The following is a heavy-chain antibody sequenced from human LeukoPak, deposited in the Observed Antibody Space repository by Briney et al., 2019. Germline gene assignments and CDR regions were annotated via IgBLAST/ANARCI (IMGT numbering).Heavy chain of an antibody. CDR1: GFTFSSYA. D-gene: IGHD2-2*02. CDR3: AKREQIVVVPAAIDY. CDR2: ISGSGGST. Sequence: GGSLRLSCAASGFTFSSYAMSWVRQAPGKGLEWVSAISGSGGSTYYADSVKGRFTIPRDNSKNTLYLQMNSLRAEDTAVYYCAKREQIVVVPAAIDYWGQGTLVTVSS. J-gene: IGHJ4*02. V-gene: IGHV3-23*01.